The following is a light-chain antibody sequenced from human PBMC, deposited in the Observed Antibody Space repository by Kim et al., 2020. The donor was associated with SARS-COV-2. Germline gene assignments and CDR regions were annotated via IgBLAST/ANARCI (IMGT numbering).Light chain of an antibody. J-gene: IGLJ2*01. CDR2: EDS. Sequence: QSALTQPRSVSGSPGQSVTISCTGTSSDVGGYNYVSWYQQHPGKAPKLMIYEDSKRPSGVPDRFSGSKSGNTASLTISGLQAEDEADYYCCSYAGSYTWVFGGGTQLTVL. V-gene: IGLV2-11*01. CDR1: SSDVGGYNY. CDR3: CSYAGSYTWV.